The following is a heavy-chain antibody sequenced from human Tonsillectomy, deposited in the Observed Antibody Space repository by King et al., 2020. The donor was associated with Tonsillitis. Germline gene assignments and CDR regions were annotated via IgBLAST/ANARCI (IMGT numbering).Heavy chain of an antibody. CDR1: GGSISSSSYY. CDR3: ARGSRLGIYYFDY. V-gene: IGHV4-39*01. CDR2: IYYSGSI. Sequence: LQLQESGPGLVKPSETLSLTCTVSGGSISSSSYYWGWIRQPPGKGLEWIGRIYYSGSIYYKPSLKSRVTMSVDTSNNQFSLKLSSVTAADTAVYYCARGSRLGIYYFDYWGQGTLVTVSS. J-gene: IGHJ4*02. D-gene: IGHD3-22*01.